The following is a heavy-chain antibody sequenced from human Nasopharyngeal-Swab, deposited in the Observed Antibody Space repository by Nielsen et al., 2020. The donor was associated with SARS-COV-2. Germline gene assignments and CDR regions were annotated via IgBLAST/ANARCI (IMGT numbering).Heavy chain of an antibody. Sequence: ASVKVSCKASGYTFTSYDINWVRQATGQGLEWMGWMNPNSGNTGYAQKFQGRVTITRNTSISTAYMELSSLRSEDTVVYYCARRPGYSSSSQGYYYGMDVWGQGTTVTVSS. CDR1: GYTFTSYD. V-gene: IGHV1-8*03. CDR3: ARRPGYSSSSQGYYYGMDV. CDR2: MNPNSGNT. J-gene: IGHJ6*02. D-gene: IGHD6-6*01.